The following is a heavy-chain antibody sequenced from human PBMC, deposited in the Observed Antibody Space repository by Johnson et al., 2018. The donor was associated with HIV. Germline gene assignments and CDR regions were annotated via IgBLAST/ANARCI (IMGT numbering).Heavy chain of an antibody. CDR1: GLMFSNYG. Sequence: QVQLVESGGGVVQPGGSLTLSCAASGLMFSNYGMHWVRQAPGKGLEWVAFIRDDGRSESYADSLRGRLTISRDNSKNTLYLQMNSLRAEDTAVYYCARDGAGYSSSWYVPAGAVDIWGQGTMVTVSS. V-gene: IGHV3-30*02. J-gene: IGHJ3*02. CDR3: ARDGAGYSSSWYVPAGAVDI. CDR2: IRDDGRSE. D-gene: IGHD6-13*01.